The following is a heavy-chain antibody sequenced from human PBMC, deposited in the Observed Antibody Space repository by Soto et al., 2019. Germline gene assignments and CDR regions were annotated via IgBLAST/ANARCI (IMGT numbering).Heavy chain of an antibody. V-gene: IGHV1-18*01. CDR3: ASPGYCSSTSCYEAFDI. CDR2: ISAYNGNT. J-gene: IGHJ3*02. D-gene: IGHD2-2*01. CDR1: GYTFTSYG. Sequence: ASVKVSCKASGYTFTSYGISWVRQAPGQGLEWMGWISAYNGNTNYAQKLQGRVTMTTDTSTSTAYMELRSLRSDDTAVYYCASPGYCSSTSCYEAFDIWGQRTMVTVSS.